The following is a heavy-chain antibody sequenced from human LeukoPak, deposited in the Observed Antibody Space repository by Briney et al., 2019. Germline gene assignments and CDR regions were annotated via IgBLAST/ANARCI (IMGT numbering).Heavy chain of an antibody. Sequence: GGSLRLSCAASGFTFSDYDLNWVRQAPGKGLEWVSAISGSGGSTYYADSVKGRFTISRDNSKNTLYLQMNSLRAEDTAVYYCAKDYTRIAVAAIFDYWGQGTLVTVSS. CDR2: ISGSGGST. CDR1: GFTFSDYD. CDR3: AKDYTRIAVAAIFDY. D-gene: IGHD6-19*01. V-gene: IGHV3-23*01. J-gene: IGHJ4*02.